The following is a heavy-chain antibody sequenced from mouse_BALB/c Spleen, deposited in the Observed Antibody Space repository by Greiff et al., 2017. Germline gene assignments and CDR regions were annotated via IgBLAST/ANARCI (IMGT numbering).Heavy chain of an antibody. CDR2: IDPANGNT. CDR3: ARGYDEAMDY. J-gene: IGHJ4*01. CDR1: GFNIKDTY. Sequence: EVKLQESGAELVKPGASVKLSCTASGFNIKDTYMHWVKQRPEQGLEWIGRIDPANGNTKYDPKFQGKATITADTSSNTAYLQLSSLTSEDTAVYYCARGYDEAMDYWGQGTSVTVSS. V-gene: IGHV14-3*02. D-gene: IGHD2-14*01.